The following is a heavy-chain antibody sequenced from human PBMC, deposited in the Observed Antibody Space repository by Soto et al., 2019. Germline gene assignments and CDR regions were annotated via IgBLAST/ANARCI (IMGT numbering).Heavy chain of an antibody. CDR2: IIPIFGTA. CDR3: ARGDIGDAKVRGVIIQYYYYYGMDV. Sequence: SVKVSCKASGGTLSRYAISWVRQAPGQGLEWMGGIIPIFGTANYAQKFQGRVTITADESTSTAYMELSSLRSEDTAVYYCARGDIGDAKVRGVIIQYYYYYGMDVWGQGTTVTVSS. V-gene: IGHV1-69*13. J-gene: IGHJ6*02. CDR1: GGTLSRYA. D-gene: IGHD3-10*01.